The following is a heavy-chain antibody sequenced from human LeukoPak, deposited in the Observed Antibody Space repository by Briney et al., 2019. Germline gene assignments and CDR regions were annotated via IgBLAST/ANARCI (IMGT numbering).Heavy chain of an antibody. Sequence: GGSLRLSCAASGFTVSRYWMHWVRQAPGKGLVWVARINVEGNYIDYAESVRGRFTISRDSAKNTLYLQMNSVRAEDTAVYSCARDLTGPYDHWGQGTLVTVSS. CDR1: GFTVSRYW. CDR3: ARDLTGPYDH. V-gene: IGHV3-74*01. J-gene: IGHJ4*02. CDR2: INVEGNYI. D-gene: IGHD3-22*01.